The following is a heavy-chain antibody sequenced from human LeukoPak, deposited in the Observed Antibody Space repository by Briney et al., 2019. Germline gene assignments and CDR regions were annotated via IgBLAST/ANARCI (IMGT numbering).Heavy chain of an antibody. D-gene: IGHD4-23*01. CDR1: GFTFSGYW. V-gene: IGHV3-74*01. Sequence: TGGSLRLSCAASGFTFSGYWMHWVRQAPGKGLVWFSRVATGGTGPSYADSVKGRFTISRDNAKNTLYLQMNSLSAEDTAVYFCARDMGPYGGSPGASWGQGTLVTVSP. CDR2: VATGGTGP. J-gene: IGHJ5*02. CDR3: ARDMGPYGGSPGAS.